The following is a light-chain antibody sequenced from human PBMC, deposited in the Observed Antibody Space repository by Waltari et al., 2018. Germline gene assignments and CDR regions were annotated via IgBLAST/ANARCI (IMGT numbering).Light chain of an antibody. CDR3: QSYDSSNWV. CDR1: SGSIANNY. J-gene: IGLJ3*02. CDR2: EDN. Sequence: NFMLTQPHSVSESPRKTVTISCTRSSGSIANNYVQWYQQRPGSAPTTVIYEDNQRPSGVPDRFSGSIHSSSNSASLTISGLKTEDEADYYCQSYDSSNWVFGGGTKLTVL. V-gene: IGLV6-57*03.